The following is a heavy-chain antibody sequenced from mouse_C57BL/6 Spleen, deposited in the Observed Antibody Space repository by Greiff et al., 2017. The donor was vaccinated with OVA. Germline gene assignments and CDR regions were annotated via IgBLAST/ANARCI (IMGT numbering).Heavy chain of an antibody. V-gene: IGHV1-5*01. J-gene: IGHJ4*01. CDR1: GYTFTSYW. D-gene: IGHD1-1*01. CDR3: TRWDYGSSYGAMDY. Sequence: VQLQQSGTVLARPGASVKMSCKTSGYTFTSYWMHWVKQRPGQGLEWIGAIYPGNSDTSYNQKFKGKAKLTAVTSASTAYMELSSLTNEDSAVYYCTRWDYGSSYGAMDYWGQGTSVTVSS. CDR2: IYPGNSDT.